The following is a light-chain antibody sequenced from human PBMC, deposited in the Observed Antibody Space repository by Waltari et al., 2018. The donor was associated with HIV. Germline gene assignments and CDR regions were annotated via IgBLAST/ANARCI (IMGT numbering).Light chain of an antibody. CDR3: QQRSTWPRT. CDR2: DAS. J-gene: IGKJ1*01. CDR1: QSVYSY. V-gene: IGKV3-11*01. Sequence: EVVLTQSPATLSLSPRERATLSCRASQSVYSYLAWYQQKPGQAPRLLIYDASNRATGIPARFSGSGSGTDFTLTISSLEPEDFAMYYCQQRSTWPRTFGQGTKVENK.